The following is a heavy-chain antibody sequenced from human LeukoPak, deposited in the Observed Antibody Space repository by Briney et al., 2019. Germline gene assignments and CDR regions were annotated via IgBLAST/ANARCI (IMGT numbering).Heavy chain of an antibody. J-gene: IGHJ4*02. CDR2: VNHSGST. D-gene: IGHD3-22*01. CDR3: ARGAWLQPSDY. V-gene: IGHV4-34*01. Sequence: SETLSLTCAVYGGSFSGYYWSWIRQPPGKGLEWIGEVNHSGSTNYNPSLKSRVTISVDTSKNQFSLKLSSVTAADTAVYYCARGAWLQPSDYWGQGTLVTVSS. CDR1: GGSFSGYY.